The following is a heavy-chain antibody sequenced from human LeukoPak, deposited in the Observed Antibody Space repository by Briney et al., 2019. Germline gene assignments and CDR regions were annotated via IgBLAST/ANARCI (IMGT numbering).Heavy chain of an antibody. CDR2: ISYHGSNK. V-gene: IGHV3-30*18. J-gene: IGHJ4*02. D-gene: IGHD3/OR15-3a*01. CDR3: AKGGVLGLEYFDY. Sequence: GRSLRLSCAASGFTFSNYGMHWVRQAPGERLEWVAFISYHGSNKYYADSVKGRFTISRDSSKNTLYLQMNSLRAEDTSVYFCAKGGVLGLEYFDYWGQGTLVTVSS. CDR1: GFTFSNYG.